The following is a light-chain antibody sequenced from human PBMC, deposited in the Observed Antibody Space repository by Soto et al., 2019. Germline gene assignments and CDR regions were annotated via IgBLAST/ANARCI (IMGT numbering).Light chain of an antibody. CDR1: QSVSSSY. J-gene: IGKJ2*01. CDR3: QQYCSSPYT. CDR2: GAS. V-gene: IGKV3-20*01. Sequence: EIVLTQSPGTLSLSPGERATLSCRASQSVSSSYLAWYQQKPGQPPRLLIYGASSRATGIPDRFSGSGSGTDFTLTISRLEPEAFAVYYCQQYCSSPYTFGQGTKLEIK.